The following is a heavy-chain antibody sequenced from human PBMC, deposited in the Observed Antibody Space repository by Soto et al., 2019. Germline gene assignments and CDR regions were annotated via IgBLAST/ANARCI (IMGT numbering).Heavy chain of an antibody. CDR3: ARGETYLGV. J-gene: IGHJ6*02. CDR1: RDAFSKYA. CDR2: IIPIFGSR. V-gene: IGHV1-69*01. Sequence: QVQLVQSGAEVRKPGSSVKVSCKASRDAFSKYAFNWVRQAPGQGLDWMGWIIPIFGSRNYAEKFQGRVTITADESTSTAYMELRGRRLEDTAVYYCARGETYLGVWGQGTTVTVSS. D-gene: IGHD3-16*01.